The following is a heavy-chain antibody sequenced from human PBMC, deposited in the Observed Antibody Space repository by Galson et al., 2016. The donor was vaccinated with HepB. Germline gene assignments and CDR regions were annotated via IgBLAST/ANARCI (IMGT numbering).Heavy chain of an antibody. CDR1: GFTFSSHE. D-gene: IGHD3-16*01. CDR2: ISNSGTTR. J-gene: IGHJ3*01. Sequence: SLRLSCAVSGFTFSSHEMHWVRQAPGKGLERVAYISNSGTTRYYGDSVKGRHTISRDNAKNSLYLLLNSLRPEGTAVYYCVRGNYGRLPRLWGQGTMVIVSS. CDR3: VRGNYGRLPRL. V-gene: IGHV3-48*03.